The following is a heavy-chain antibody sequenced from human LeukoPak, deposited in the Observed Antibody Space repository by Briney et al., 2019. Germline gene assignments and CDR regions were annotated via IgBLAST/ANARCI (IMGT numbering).Heavy chain of an antibody. J-gene: IGHJ6*02. CDR3: ARLPLVRGNYGMDV. CDR2: IYYIGST. D-gene: IGHD3-10*01. CDR1: GGSISSYY. Sequence: SETLSLTCTVSGGSISSYYWSWVRQPPGKGLEWIGYIYYIGSTNYNSSLKSRVTISVDTSKNQFSLKLSSVTAADTAVYFCARLPLVRGNYGMDVWGQGTTVTVSS. V-gene: IGHV4-59*08.